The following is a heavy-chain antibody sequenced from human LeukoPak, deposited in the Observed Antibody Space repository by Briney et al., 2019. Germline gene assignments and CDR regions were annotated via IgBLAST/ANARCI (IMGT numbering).Heavy chain of an antibody. D-gene: IGHD6-13*01. CDR3: ARDKYSSSPRDWYFDL. CDR1: GFTFSSYG. J-gene: IGHJ2*01. V-gene: IGHV3-30*02. CDR2: IRYDGSNK. Sequence: PGGSLRLSCAASGFTFSSYGMHWVRQAPGKGLEWVAFIRYDGSNKYYADSVKGRFTTSRDNSKNTLYLQMNSLRAEDTAAYYCARDKYSSSPRDWYFDLWGRGTLVTVSS.